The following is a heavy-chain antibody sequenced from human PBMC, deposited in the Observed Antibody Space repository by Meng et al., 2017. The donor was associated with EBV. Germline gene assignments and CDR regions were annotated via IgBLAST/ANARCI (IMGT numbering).Heavy chain of an antibody. D-gene: IGHD3-10*01. CDR3: ASESGRGYTPDY. CDR2: FLPRLGAP. CDR1: GGPFSYYA. V-gene: IGHV1-69*01. Sequence: QLHLVQSAAEGKKPGSSVKVSCKTSGGPFSYYAISWVRQAPGQGLEWLGGFLPRLGAPNYAQKFHGRVKITADESTSTHYMDLSSLRSEDTAIYYCASESGRGYTPDYWGQGTLVTVSS. J-gene: IGHJ4*02.